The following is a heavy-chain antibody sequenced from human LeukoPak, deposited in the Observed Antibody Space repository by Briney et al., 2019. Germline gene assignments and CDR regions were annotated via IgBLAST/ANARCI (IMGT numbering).Heavy chain of an antibody. J-gene: IGHJ4*02. CDR3: AKSSGYPTGKKYYFDY. Sequence: PGGSLRLSCAASGFTVSSNYMSWVRQAPGKGLEWVSVIYSGGSTYYADSVKGRFTISRDNSKNTLYLQMNSLRAEDTAVYYCAKSSGYPTGKKYYFDYWGQGTLVTVSS. CDR2: IYSGGST. CDR1: GFTVSSNY. V-gene: IGHV3-53*01. D-gene: IGHD3-3*01.